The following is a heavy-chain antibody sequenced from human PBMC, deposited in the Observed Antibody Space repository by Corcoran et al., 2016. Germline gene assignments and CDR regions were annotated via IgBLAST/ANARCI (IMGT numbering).Heavy chain of an antibody. J-gene: IGHJ6*02. CDR1: GFTVSSNY. Sequence: EVQLVESGGGLIQPGGSLRLSCAASGFTVSSNYMSWVRQAPGKGLEWVSVIYSGGSTYYADSVKGRFTISRDNSKNTLYLQMNSLRAEDTAVYYCARGGNHYYYSGMDVWGQGTTVTVS. CDR3: ARGGNHYYYSGMDV. CDR2: IYSGGST. V-gene: IGHV3-53*01. D-gene: IGHD2-15*01.